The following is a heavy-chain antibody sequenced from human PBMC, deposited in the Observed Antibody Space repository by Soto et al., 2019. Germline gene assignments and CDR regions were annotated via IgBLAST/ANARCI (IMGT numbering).Heavy chain of an antibody. CDR3: TTEPPYDSSGYYWVLGVARTANFDY. V-gene: IGHV3-15*07. CDR2: IKSKTDGGTT. CDR1: GFTFSNAW. D-gene: IGHD3-22*01. J-gene: IGHJ4*02. Sequence: GGSLRLSCAASGFTFSNAWMNWVRQAPGKGLEWVGRIKSKTDGGTTDYAAPVKGRFTISRDDSKNTLYLQMNSLKTEDTAVYYCTTEPPYDSSGYYWVLGVARTANFDYWGQGTLVTVSS.